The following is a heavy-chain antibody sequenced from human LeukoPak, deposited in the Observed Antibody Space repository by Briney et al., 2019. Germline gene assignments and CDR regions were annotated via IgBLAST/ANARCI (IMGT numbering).Heavy chain of an antibody. Sequence: GGSLRLPCAASGFTFSNAWMSWVRQAPGKGLEWVGRIKSKTDGGTTDYAAPVKGRFTISRDDSKNTLYLQMNSLKTEDTAVYYCTTDFRVTMIVVVTEFDYWGQGTLVTVSS. V-gene: IGHV3-15*01. J-gene: IGHJ4*02. CDR3: TTDFRVTMIVVVTEFDY. D-gene: IGHD3-22*01. CDR2: IKSKTDGGTT. CDR1: GFTFSNAW.